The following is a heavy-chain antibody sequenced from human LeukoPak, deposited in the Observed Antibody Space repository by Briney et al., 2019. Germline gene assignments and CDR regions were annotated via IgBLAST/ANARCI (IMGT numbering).Heavy chain of an antibody. J-gene: IGHJ5*02. V-gene: IGHV4-39*01. Sequence: SETLSLTCSVLRDSIRSSNYYWGWIRQPPGKGLEWIGSIYYSGSTYYNPSLEGRGTMSIDTSNNQFSLKLTSATATDTAVYYCVRXFYYDSSGPPSWGQGTLVTVSS. CDR3: VRXFYYDSSGPPS. CDR1: RDSIRSSNYY. CDR2: IYYSGST. D-gene: IGHD3-22*01.